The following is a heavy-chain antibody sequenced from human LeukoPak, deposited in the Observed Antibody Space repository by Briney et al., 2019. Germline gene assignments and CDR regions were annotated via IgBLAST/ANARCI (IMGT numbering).Heavy chain of an antibody. CDR3: ARDLRELLSYFDY. J-gene: IGHJ4*02. V-gene: IGHV3-21*01. CDR2: ISSSSSYI. D-gene: IGHD1-26*01. Sequence: GGSLRLSCTASGFTFGDYAMNWVRQAPGKGLEWVSSISSSSSYIYYADSVKGRFTISRDNAKNSLYLQMNSLRAEDTAVYYCARDLRELLSYFDYWGQGTLVTVSS. CDR1: GFTFGDYA.